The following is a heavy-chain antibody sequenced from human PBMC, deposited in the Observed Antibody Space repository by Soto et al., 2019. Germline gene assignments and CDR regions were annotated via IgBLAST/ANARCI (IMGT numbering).Heavy chain of an antibody. J-gene: IGHJ4*02. D-gene: IGHD1-26*01. CDR1: GGTFISYT. Sequence: SVKVSCQASGGTFISYTISWVRQAPGQGLEWMGRIIPILGIANYAQKFQGRVTITADKSTSTAYMELSSLRSEDTAVYYCARGNGIELSPYDYWGQGTLVTVSS. V-gene: IGHV1-69*02. CDR3: ARGNGIELSPYDY. CDR2: IIPILGIA.